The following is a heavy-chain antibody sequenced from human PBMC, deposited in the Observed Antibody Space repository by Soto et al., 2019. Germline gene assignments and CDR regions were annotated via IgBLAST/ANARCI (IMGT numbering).Heavy chain of an antibody. V-gene: IGHV1-69*13. Sequence: ASVKVSCKASGGTFSSYAISWVRQAPGQGREWMGGIIPIFGTANYAQKFQGRVTITADESTSTAYMELSSLRSEDTAVYYCASLIFGESFTYYYYGMDVWGQGXTVTVSS. CDR3: ASLIFGESFTYYYYGMDV. J-gene: IGHJ6*02. CDR2: IIPIFGTA. CDR1: GGTFSSYA. D-gene: IGHD3-3*01.